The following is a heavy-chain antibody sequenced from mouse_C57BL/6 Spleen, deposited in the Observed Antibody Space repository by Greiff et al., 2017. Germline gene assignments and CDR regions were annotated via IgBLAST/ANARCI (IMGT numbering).Heavy chain of an antibody. D-gene: IGHD1-1*01. CDR3: AKTRGSSYVSYFDV. CDR1: GYTFTDYN. V-gene: IGHV1-18*01. Sequence: EVQLQQSGPELVKPGASVKIPCKASGYTFTDYNMDWVKQSHGKSLEWIGDINPNNGGTIYNQKFKGKATLTVDKSSSTAYMELRSLTSEDTAVYYCAKTRGSSYVSYFDVWGTGTTVTVSS. CDR2: INPNNGGT. J-gene: IGHJ1*03.